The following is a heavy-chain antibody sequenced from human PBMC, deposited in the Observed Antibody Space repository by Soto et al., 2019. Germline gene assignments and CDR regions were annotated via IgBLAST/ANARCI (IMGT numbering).Heavy chain of an antibody. V-gene: IGHV1-69*01. J-gene: IGHJ5*02. Sequence: QVQLVHSGAEVKKPGSSVKVSCKASGGTFSRYAISWVRQAPGQGLDWMGGIIPIFGTANYAQKFQGRGTISADESKSTAYMELSSLRSEDTAVYYCVSSFRAYYDSSVPGAWGQGTLVAVAS. CDR1: GGTFSRYA. D-gene: IGHD3-22*01. CDR3: VSSFRAYYDSSVPGA. CDR2: IIPIFGTA.